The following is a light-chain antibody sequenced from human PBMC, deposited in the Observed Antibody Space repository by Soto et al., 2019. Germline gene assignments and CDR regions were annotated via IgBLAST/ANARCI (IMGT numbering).Light chain of an antibody. Sequence: QSVLTQPASVSGSPGQSITISCTGTSSDVGGYNYVSWYQQHPGKAPKLMIYEVSNRPSGVSNRFSGSKSGNTASLTISGLQTEDEATYYCCSYAGSSTVSFGGGTKLTVL. J-gene: IGLJ2*01. CDR2: EVS. CDR3: CSYAGSSTVS. V-gene: IGLV2-14*01. CDR1: SSDVGGYNY.